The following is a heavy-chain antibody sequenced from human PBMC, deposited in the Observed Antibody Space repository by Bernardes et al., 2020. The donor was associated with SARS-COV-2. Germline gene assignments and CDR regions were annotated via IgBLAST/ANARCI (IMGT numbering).Heavy chain of an antibody. V-gene: IGHV1-69*01. CDR3: ERTMIVARGAFDI. Sequence: PGQGLEWMGGIIPIFGTANYAQKFQGRVTITADESTSTAYMELSSLRSEDTAVYYCERTMIVARGAFDIWGQGTMVTVSS. J-gene: IGHJ3*02. CDR2: IIPIFGTA. D-gene: IGHD3-22*01.